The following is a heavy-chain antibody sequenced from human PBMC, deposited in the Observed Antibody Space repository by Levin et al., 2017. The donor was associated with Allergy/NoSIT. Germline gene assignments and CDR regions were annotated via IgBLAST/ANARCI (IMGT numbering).Heavy chain of an antibody. CDR3: ARGISFGIAARHSALNYYYYGMDV. V-gene: IGHV1-18*01. CDR1: GYTFTSYG. J-gene: IGHJ6*02. D-gene: IGHD6-6*01. Sequence: ASVKVSCKASGYTFTSYGISWVRQAPGQGLEWMGWISAYNGNTNYAQKLQGRVTMTTDTSTSTAYMELRSLRSDDTAVYYCARGISFGIAARHSALNYYYYGMDVWGQGTTVTVSS. CDR2: ISAYNGNT.